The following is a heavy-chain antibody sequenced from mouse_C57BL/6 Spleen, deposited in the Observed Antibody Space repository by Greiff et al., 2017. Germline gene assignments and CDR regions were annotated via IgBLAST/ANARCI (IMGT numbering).Heavy chain of an antibody. D-gene: IGHD3-1*01. J-gene: IGHJ4*01. V-gene: IGHV7-3*01. CDR1: GFTFTDYY. CDR2: IRNKANGYTT. CDR3: ARPYSEGYSMDY. Sequence: DVKLVESGGGLVQPGGSLSLSCAASGFTFTDYYMSWVRQPPGKALEWLGFIRNKANGYTTEYSASVTGRFTTSRDNSQSILYLQMNALRAEDSATYYCARPYSEGYSMDYWGQGTSGTVSS.